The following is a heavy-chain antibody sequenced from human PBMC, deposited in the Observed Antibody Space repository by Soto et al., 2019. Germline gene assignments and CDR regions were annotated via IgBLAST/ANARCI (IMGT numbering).Heavy chain of an antibody. CDR3: ANYVGYLWFGELHSDAFDI. Sequence: PSETLSLTCTVSGGSISSGDYYWSWIRQPPGKGLEWIGYIYYSGSTYYNPSLKSRVTISVDTSKNQFSLKLSSVTAADTAVYYCANYVGYLWFGELHSDAFDIWGQGTMVTVSS. CDR1: GGSISSGDYY. V-gene: IGHV4-30-4*01. J-gene: IGHJ3*02. CDR2: IYYSGST. D-gene: IGHD3-10*01.